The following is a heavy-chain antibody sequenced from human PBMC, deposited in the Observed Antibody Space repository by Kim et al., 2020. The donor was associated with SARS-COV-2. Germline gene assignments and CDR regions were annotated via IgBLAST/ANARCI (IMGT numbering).Heavy chain of an antibody. CDR2: IIPIFGTA. Sequence: SVKVSCKASGGTFSSYAISWVRQAPGQGLEWMGGIIPIFGTANYAQKFQGRVTITADESTSTAYMELSSLRSEDTAVYYCARDPRYYGSGSSNWFDPWGQGTLVTVSS. CDR1: GGTFSSYA. D-gene: IGHD3-10*01. V-gene: IGHV1-69*13. CDR3: ARDPRYYGSGSSNWFDP. J-gene: IGHJ5*02.